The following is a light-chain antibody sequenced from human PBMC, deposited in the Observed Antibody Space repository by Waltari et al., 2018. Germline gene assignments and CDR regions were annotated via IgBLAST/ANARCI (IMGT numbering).Light chain of an antibody. V-gene: IGKV4-1*01. CDR3: QQYYSVPYT. CDR2: WAS. Sequence: DIVMTQSPDSLALSVGERATINCGSSQCLLYSANNKDYLAWFQQKPGQPPKLPISWASTREAGVPDRFSGSGSGTDFTLTISSLQAEDVALYFCQQYYSVPYTFGQGTKLEIK. CDR1: QCLLYSANNKDY. J-gene: IGKJ2*01.